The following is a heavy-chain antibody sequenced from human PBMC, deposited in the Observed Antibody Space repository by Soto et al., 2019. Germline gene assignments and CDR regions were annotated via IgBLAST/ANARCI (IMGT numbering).Heavy chain of an antibody. D-gene: IGHD1-7*01. CDR3: ATPGYNWNYGGGLTRFDY. CDR1: GDSISSYY. Sequence: SETLSLTCAVSGDSISSYYCMWIRQPPGKGLESIGYLYYGRSANYNPSLKSRVTLSVDTSKNQFSLKLSSVTAADTAVYYCATPGYNWNYGGGLTRFDYWGQGTLVTVS. J-gene: IGHJ4*02. V-gene: IGHV4-59*01. CDR2: LYYGRSA.